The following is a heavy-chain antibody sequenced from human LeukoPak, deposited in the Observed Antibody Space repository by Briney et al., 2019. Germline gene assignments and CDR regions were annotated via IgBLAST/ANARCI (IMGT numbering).Heavy chain of an antibody. Sequence: SETLSITCTVSGGSISSYYWSWIRQPPGKGLEWIGYIYYSGSTNYNPSLKSRVTMSVDTSKNQFSLKLSSVTAADTAVYYCAREDSSGWYDYWGQGTLVTVSS. D-gene: IGHD6-19*01. CDR3: AREDSSGWYDY. J-gene: IGHJ4*02. V-gene: IGHV4-59*01. CDR1: GGSISSYY. CDR2: IYYSGST.